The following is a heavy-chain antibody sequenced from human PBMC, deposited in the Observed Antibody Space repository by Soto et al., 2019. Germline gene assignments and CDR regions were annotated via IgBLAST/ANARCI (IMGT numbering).Heavy chain of an antibody. CDR2: IYHSGST. Sequence: PSETLSLTCAVSGSSISSGGYSWSWIRQPPGKGLEWIGYIYHSGSTYYNPSLKSRVTISVDRSKNQFSLKLSSVTAADTAVYYCARQGLRGDYPSWFGPWGQGTLVTVS. CDR3: ARQGLRGDYPSWFGP. J-gene: IGHJ5*02. V-gene: IGHV4-30-2*01. CDR1: GSSISSGGYS. D-gene: IGHD4-17*01.